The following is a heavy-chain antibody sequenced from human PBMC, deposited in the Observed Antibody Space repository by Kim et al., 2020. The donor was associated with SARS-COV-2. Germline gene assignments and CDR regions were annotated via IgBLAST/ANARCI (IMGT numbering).Heavy chain of an antibody. D-gene: IGHD2-15*01. V-gene: IGHV3-43*01. J-gene: IGHJ4*02. Sequence: GSGKGQFSISRDNSKNSLYLQMNSLRIEDTALYYCAKDRGGCSGGSCYFEYWGQGTLVTVSS. CDR3: AKDRGGCSGGSCYFEY.